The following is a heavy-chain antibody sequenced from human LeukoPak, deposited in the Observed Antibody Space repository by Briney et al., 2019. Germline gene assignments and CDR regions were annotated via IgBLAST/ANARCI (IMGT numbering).Heavy chain of an antibody. CDR3: ARGRQWGGYYYPIDF. Sequence: GGSLRLSCAASGFTFSSYALSWVRQAPGKGLEWVSVIHSGGTTYYADSVKGRFTISRDNSKNTVYLQMSSLRAEDTAVYFCARGRQWGGYYYPIDFWGQGTLVTVSS. D-gene: IGHD3-22*01. V-gene: IGHV3-53*01. CDR2: IHSGGTT. CDR1: GFTFSSYA. J-gene: IGHJ4*02.